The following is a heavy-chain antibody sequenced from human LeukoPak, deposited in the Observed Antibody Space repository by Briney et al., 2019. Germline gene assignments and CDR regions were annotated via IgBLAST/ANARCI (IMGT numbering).Heavy chain of an antibody. Sequence: GASVKVSCKASGYTFTSYGISWVRQAPGQGLEWMGWISAYNGNTNYAQKLQGRVTMTTDTSTSTAYMELRSLRSDDTAVYYCASAYSSSWYGRFDYWGQGTLVTVSS. CDR1: GYTFTSYG. V-gene: IGHV1-18*01. D-gene: IGHD6-13*01. J-gene: IGHJ4*02. CDR3: ASAYSSSWYGRFDY. CDR2: ISAYNGNT.